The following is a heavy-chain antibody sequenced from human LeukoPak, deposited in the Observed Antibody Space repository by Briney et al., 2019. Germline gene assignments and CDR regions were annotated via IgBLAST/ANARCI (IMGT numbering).Heavy chain of an antibody. V-gene: IGHV4-61*08. J-gene: IGHJ3*02. D-gene: IGHD3-22*01. Sequence: PSETLSLTCTVSGGSISSSGYYWGWIRQPPGKGLEWIGYIYYSGSTNYNPSLKSRVTISVDTSKNQFSLKLSSVTAADTAVYYCAREYYYDKGVGAFDIWGQGTMVTVSS. CDR2: IYYSGST. CDR3: AREYYYDKGVGAFDI. CDR1: GGSISSSGYY.